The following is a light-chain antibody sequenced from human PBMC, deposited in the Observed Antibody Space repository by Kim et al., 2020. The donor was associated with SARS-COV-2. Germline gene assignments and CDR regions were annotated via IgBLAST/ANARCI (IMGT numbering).Light chain of an antibody. V-gene: IGKV3-15*01. CDR1: KRVNDN. CDR2: GGS. CDR3: EQYDEWPWT. Sequence: EIVLTQSPGTLSVSPGERVTLSCRSTKRVNDNLAWYQQKPGQPLRLLVYGGSVTPTYIPARFSGSGSKTEYTLTVTSLQSEDFAIYYCEQYDEWPWTFGQGTKV. J-gene: IGKJ1*01.